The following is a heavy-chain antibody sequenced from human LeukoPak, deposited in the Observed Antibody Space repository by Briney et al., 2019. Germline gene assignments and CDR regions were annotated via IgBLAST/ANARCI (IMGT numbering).Heavy chain of an antibody. CDR3: ARVGRGYTYKVFYFDY. V-gene: IGHV3-30*04. Sequence: PGGSLRLSCAASGFTSSDFAIHWVRQAPGEGLEWVSVISYDGNNKYYSDSVKGRFTISRDNSKIMVYLQMNSLRAEDTAVYYCARVGRGYTYKVFYFDYWGQGTLVTVSS. D-gene: IGHD5-18*01. J-gene: IGHJ4*02. CDR2: ISYDGNNK. CDR1: GFTSSDFA.